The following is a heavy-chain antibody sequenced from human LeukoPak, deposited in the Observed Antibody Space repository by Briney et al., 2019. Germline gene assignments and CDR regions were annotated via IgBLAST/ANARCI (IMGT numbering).Heavy chain of an antibody. CDR3: AREAFYYYDSSGYEDY. J-gene: IGHJ4*02. D-gene: IGHD3-22*01. CDR1: GFTFSSYS. CDR2: ISSSSSYI. V-gene: IGHV3-21*01. Sequence: GGSLRLSCAASGFTFSSYSMNWVRQAPGKGLEWVSSISSSSSYIYYADSVKGRFTLSRDNAKNSLYLKMNSLRAEDTAVYYCAREAFYYYDSSGYEDYWGQGTLVTVSS.